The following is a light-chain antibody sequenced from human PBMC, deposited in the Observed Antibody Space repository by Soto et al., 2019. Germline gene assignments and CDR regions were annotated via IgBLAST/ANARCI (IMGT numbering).Light chain of an antibody. Sequence: SVLTQPPSSSGTPGQRVTISCSGSSSNIGSNTVNWYQQLPGTAPKLLIYNNNQRPSGVPDRFSGSKSGTSASLAISGLQSEDEADYYCAAWDDSLNGYVFGTGTKVTV. CDR1: SSNIGSNT. V-gene: IGLV1-44*01. CDR2: NNN. J-gene: IGLJ1*01. CDR3: AAWDDSLNGYV.